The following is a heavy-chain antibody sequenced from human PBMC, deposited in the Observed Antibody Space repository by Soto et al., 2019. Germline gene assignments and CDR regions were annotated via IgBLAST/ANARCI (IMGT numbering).Heavy chain of an antibody. CDR2: TYYRSKWYN. J-gene: IGHJ3*02. D-gene: IGHD3-16*01. CDR1: GDSVSSNSAA. V-gene: IGHV6-1*01. CDR3: ARAPGGIDDFDI. Sequence: PWQTLSLPCAISGDSVSSNSAAWNWIRQSPLRALEWLGRTYYRSKWYNDYTVSVKSRITINPDTSKNQFSLQLNSVTPEDTAVYYCARAPGGIDDFDIWGRGTMVTFSS.